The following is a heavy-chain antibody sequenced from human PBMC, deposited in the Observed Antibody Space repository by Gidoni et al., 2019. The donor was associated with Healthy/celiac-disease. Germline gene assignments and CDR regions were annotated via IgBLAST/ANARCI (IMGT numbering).Heavy chain of an antibody. CDR1: GYTFTGYY. D-gene: IGHD2-15*01. CDR3: ARDRVVVVAGGAFDI. CDR2: INPNSGGT. J-gene: IGHJ3*02. V-gene: IGHV1-2*06. Sequence: QVQLVQSGAEVQKPGASVQVSCQASGYTFTGYYMHWVRQAPGQGLEWMGRINPNSGGTNYAQKFQGRVTMTRDTSISTAYMELSRLRSDDTAVYYCARDRVVVVAGGAFDIWGQGTMVTVSS.